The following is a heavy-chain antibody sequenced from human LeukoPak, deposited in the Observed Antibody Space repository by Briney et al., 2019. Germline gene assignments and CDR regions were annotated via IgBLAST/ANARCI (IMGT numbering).Heavy chain of an antibody. J-gene: IGHJ4*02. D-gene: IGHD3-10*01. CDR3: ARPSVRGVIISPFDY. Sequence: GGSLRLSCAAYGSTFSSHSMNWVRQAPGKGLEWMGIIYPGDSDTRYSPSFQGQVTISADKSISTAYLQWSSLKASDTAMYYCARPSVRGVIISPFDYWGQGTLVTVSS. CDR1: GSTFSSHS. CDR2: IYPGDSDT. V-gene: IGHV5-51*01.